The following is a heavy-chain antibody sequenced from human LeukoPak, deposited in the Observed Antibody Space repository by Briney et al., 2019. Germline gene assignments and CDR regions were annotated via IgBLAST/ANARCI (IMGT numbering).Heavy chain of an antibody. CDR3: ASLSGSSLNAFDI. CDR2: IGSGGDRT. V-gene: IGHV3-23*01. J-gene: IGHJ3*02. D-gene: IGHD1-26*01. CDR1: GFTFGSHA. Sequence: GGSLRLSCAASGFTFGSHAMNWVRQAPGKGLEWVSTIGSGGDRTYYAESMKGRFTISRDNSKNTLYLQMNSLRAEDTAVYYCASLSGSSLNAFDIWGQGTMVTVSS.